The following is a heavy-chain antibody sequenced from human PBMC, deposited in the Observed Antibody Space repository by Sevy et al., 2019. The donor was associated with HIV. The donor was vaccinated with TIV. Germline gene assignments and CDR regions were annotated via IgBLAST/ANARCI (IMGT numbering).Heavy chain of an antibody. CDR3: ARDNITAASGVYYYYGMDV. Sequence: GGSLRLSCAASGFTFSSYSMNWVRQAPGKGLEWVSSISSSSSYIYYADSVKGRFTISRDNAKNSLYLQMNSLRAEDTAVYYCARDNITAASGVYYYYGMDVWGQGTTVTVSS. CDR1: GFTFSSYS. V-gene: IGHV3-21*01. J-gene: IGHJ6*02. CDR2: ISSSSSYI. D-gene: IGHD2-21*02.